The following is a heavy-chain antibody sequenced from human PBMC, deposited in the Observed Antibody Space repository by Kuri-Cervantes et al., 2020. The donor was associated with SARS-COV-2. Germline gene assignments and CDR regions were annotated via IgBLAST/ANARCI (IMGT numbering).Heavy chain of an antibody. CDR2: ISSNGGST. J-gene: IGHJ3*02. CDR3: ARARGPDAFDI. CDR1: GFTFSSYA. Sequence: GESLKISCAASGFTFSSYAMHWVRQAPGKGLEYVSAISSNGGSTYYANSVKGRFTISRDNSKNTLYLQMGSLRAEDTAVYYCARARGPDAFDIWGQGTMVTVSS. V-gene: IGHV3-64*01.